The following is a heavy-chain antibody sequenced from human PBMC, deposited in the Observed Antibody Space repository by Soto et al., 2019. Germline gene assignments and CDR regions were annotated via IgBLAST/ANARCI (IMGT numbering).Heavy chain of an antibody. Sequence: PGGSLRLSCAASGFAFSSFEMSWVRQAPGKGLEWVSFISSSGGTTHYADSVKGRFTISRDNSKSTLYLQVNSLRAEDTAVYYCVKGGWLDYWGQGTLVTVSS. CDR2: ISSSGGTT. D-gene: IGHD6-19*01. J-gene: IGHJ4*02. V-gene: IGHV3-23*01. CDR1: GFAFSSFE. CDR3: VKGGWLDY.